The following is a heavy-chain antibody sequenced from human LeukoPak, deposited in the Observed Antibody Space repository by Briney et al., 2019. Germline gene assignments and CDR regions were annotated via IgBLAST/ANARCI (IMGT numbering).Heavy chain of an antibody. V-gene: IGHV3-33*01. D-gene: IGHD5-24*01. J-gene: IGHJ4*02. Sequence: PGGSLRLSCAASGFTFSSYGMHWVRQAPGKGLEWVAVIWYDGSNKYYADSVKGRFTISRDNSKNTLYLQMNSLRAEDTAVYYCARAPEGRWPSRGEPFDYWGQGTLDTVSS. CDR2: IWYDGSNK. CDR3: ARAPEGRWPSRGEPFDY. CDR1: GFTFSSYG.